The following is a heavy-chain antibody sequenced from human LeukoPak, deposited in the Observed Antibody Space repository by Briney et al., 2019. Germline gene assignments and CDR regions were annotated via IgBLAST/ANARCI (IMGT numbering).Heavy chain of an antibody. V-gene: IGHV4-59*01. CDR2: IYYSGST. CDR3: ARNVRYYYYMDV. Sequence: SETLSLTCTVSGGSISSYYWSWIRQPPGKGLEWIGYIYYSGSTNYNPSLKSRVTISVDTSKSQFSLKLSSVTAADTAVYYCARNVRYYYYMDVWGKGTTVTVSS. D-gene: IGHD3-16*01. J-gene: IGHJ6*03. CDR1: GGSISSYY.